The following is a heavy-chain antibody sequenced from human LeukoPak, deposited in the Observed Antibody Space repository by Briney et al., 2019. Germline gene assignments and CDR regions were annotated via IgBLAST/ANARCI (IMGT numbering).Heavy chain of an antibody. D-gene: IGHD6-19*01. CDR1: GYSISSGYY. J-gene: IGHJ5*02. CDR2: IYYSGST. V-gene: IGHV4-61*01. CDR3: ARDLRYSSGWFHWFDP. Sequence: SETLSLTCAVSGYSISSGYYWGWIRQPPGKGLEWIGYIYYSGSTNYNPSLKSRVTISVVTSKNQFSLKLSSVTAADTAVYYCARDLRYSSGWFHWFDPWGQGTLVTVSS.